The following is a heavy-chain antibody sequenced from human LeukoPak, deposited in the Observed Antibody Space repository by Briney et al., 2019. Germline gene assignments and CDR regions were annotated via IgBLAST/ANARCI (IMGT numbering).Heavy chain of an antibody. CDR2: ISGPGGST. Sequence: GGSLRLSCAASGFTFNTHAMTWVRQAPGKGLEWVSAISGPGGSTYYADSVKGRFTISSDNSKNTVYLQMNSLRPEDMAVYYCAKEIFSGLLYIDYWGQGTLVTVSS. CDR1: GFTFNTHA. V-gene: IGHV3-23*01. D-gene: IGHD5-12*01. J-gene: IGHJ4*02. CDR3: AKEIFSGLLYIDY.